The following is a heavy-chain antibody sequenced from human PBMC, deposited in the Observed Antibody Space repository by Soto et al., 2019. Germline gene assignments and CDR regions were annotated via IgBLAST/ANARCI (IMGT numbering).Heavy chain of an antibody. CDR3: ASDSMITFGGVIVIDDY. Sequence: SETLSLTCTVSGGSISSSSYYWGWIRQPPGKGLEWIGSIYYSGSTYYNPSLKSRVTISVDTSKNQFSLKLSSVTAADTAVYYCASDSMITFGGVIVIDDYWGQGTLVTVSS. CDR2: IYYSGST. V-gene: IGHV4-39*01. D-gene: IGHD3-16*02. J-gene: IGHJ4*02. CDR1: GGSISSSSYY.